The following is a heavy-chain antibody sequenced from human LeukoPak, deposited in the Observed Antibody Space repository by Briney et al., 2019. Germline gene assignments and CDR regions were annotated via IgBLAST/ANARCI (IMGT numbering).Heavy chain of an antibody. CDR1: GGSISSDY. CDR2: IYYSGST. V-gene: IGHV4-59*01. J-gene: IGHJ6*02. CDR3: ARSRGFTYGMDV. D-gene: IGHD3-10*01. Sequence: TSETLSLTCTVSGGSISSDYWSWIRQPPGKGLEWIEYIYYSGSTSYNPSLKSRVTILVDTSKNQFSLKLSSVTAADTAVYYCARSRGFTYGMDVWGQGTTVTVSS.